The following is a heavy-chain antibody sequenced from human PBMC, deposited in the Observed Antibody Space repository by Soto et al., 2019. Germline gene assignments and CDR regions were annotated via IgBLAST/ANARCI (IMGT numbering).Heavy chain of an antibody. CDR3: TRGYCTVGSCAFDI. J-gene: IGHJ3*02. D-gene: IGHD2-8*02. Sequence: EEQLVESGGALVQPGGSLRLSCVASGFTFHDHAMQWVRQVPGKGLEWVSFITWNGGSLAYADSIKGRFTISRDNAKNSLYLQMISLRAEDTAFYYCTRGYCTVGSCAFDIWGQGTVVTVSS. CDR1: GFTFHDHA. CDR2: ITWNGGSL. V-gene: IGHV3-9*01.